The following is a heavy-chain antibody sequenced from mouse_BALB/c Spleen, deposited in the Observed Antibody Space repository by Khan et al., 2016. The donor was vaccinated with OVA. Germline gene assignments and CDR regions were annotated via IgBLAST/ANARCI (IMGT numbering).Heavy chain of an antibody. V-gene: IGHV2-9*02. J-gene: IGHJ2*01. D-gene: IGHD1-3*01. CDR2: IWAGGSP. CDR3: ARLEDI. CDR1: GFSLTSYG. Sequence: QVQLKQSGPGLVAPSQSLSITCTVSGFSLTSYGVHWVRQLPGKGLEWLGVIWAGGSPNYNPDVMSRLSISKDNSKSQVFLKRNSLQTDDTAMYYCARLEDIWGQGTTLTVSS.